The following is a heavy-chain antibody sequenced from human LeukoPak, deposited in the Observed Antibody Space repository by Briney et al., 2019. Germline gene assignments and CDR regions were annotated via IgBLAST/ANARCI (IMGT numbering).Heavy chain of an antibody. CDR2: INHSGST. J-gene: IGHJ4*02. Sequence: PSETLSLTCAVYGGSFSGYYWSWIRQPPGKGLEWIGEINHSGSTNYNPSLKSRVTISVDTSKNQFSLKLSSVTAADTAVYYCARTEDYYDSTSAGFDYWGQGTLVTVSS. CDR3: ARTEDYYDSTSAGFDY. CDR1: GGSFSGYY. D-gene: IGHD3-22*01. V-gene: IGHV4-34*01.